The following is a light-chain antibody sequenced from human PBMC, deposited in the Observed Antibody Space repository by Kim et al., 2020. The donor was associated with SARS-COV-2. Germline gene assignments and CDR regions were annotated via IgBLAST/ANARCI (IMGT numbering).Light chain of an antibody. V-gene: IGKV3-15*01. CDR3: QQSNNWPRT. Sequence: EIVMTPSPATLSVSPGDRAPLSCRARQSINSNLGWYQQKPGQPPSLLIYGASTRATGIPARFSGSGSGTEFTLTISSLQSEDFAIYYCQQSNNWPRTFGQGTKVDIK. CDR2: GAS. J-gene: IGKJ1*01. CDR1: QSINSN.